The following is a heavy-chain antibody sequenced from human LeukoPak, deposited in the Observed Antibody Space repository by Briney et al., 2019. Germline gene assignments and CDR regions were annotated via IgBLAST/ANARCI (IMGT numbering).Heavy chain of an antibody. J-gene: IGHJ4*02. CDR1: GFTFSSYG. D-gene: IGHD3-9*01. CDR2: ISYDGSNK. Sequence: GGPLRLSCAASGFTFSSYGMHWVRQAPGKGLEWVAVISYDGSNKYYADSVKGRFTISRDNSKNTLYLQMNSLRAEDTAVYYCAKGPRRTAVLRYFDWLFGYWGQGTLVTVSS. CDR3: AKGPRRTAVLRYFDWLFGY. V-gene: IGHV3-30*18.